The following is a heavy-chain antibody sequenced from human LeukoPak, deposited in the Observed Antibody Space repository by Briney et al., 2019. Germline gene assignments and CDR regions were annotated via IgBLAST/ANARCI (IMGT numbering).Heavy chain of an antibody. CDR1: GFTFSRYW. J-gene: IGHJ4*02. D-gene: IGHD3-22*01. Sequence: PGGSLRLSCAASGFTFSRYWMTWVRQAPGKGLEWVANIKQDGSEKYYVDSVKGRFTISRDNAKNSLYLQLNSLRAEDTAVYFCARDLRTYYPRHFDSWGQGTLVTVSS. V-gene: IGHV3-7*04. CDR3: ARDLRTYYPRHFDS. CDR2: IKQDGSEK.